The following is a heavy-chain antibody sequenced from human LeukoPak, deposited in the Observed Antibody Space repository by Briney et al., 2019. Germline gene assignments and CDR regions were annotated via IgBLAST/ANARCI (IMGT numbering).Heavy chain of an antibody. J-gene: IGHJ5*02. CDR2: INTGKGNT. D-gene: IGHD2-15*01. CDR1: GYTFTDYA. V-gene: IGHV1-3*04. CDR3: ARDHVVGLAPFDP. Sequence: ASVTVSCKASGYTFTDYAMHWVRQAPGERIEWMGWINTGKGNTKYSQKFQGRVTITMDTSASTAYMELSSLRSEDTAVYYCARDHVVGLAPFDPWGQGTLVTVSS.